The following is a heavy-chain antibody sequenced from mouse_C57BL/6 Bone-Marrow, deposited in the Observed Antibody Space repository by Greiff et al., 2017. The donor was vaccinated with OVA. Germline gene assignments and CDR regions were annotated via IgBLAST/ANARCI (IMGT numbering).Heavy chain of an antibody. CDR1: GYTFTSYW. V-gene: IGHV1-59*01. J-gene: IGHJ3*01. Sequence: QVQLQQPGAELVRPGTSVKLSCKASGYTFTSYWMHWVKQRPGQGLEWIGVIDPSDSYTNYNQKFKGKATLTVDTSSSTAYMQLSSLTSEDSAVYYGARCYYYGSRSFAYWGQGTLVTVSA. CDR2: IDPSDSYT. CDR3: ARCYYYGSRSFAY. D-gene: IGHD1-1*01.